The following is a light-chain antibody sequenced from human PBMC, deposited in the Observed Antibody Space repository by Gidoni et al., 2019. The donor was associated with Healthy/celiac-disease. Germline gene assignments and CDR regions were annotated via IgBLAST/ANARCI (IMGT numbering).Light chain of an antibody. Sequence: EIVLTQSPGTLSLSPWERATLSCRASQSVSSSYLAWYQQKPGQAHRLLIYGASSRATGIPDRFSGSGSGTDFTLTISRLEPEDFAVYYCQQYGSSPRTFGQGTKVEIK. CDR1: QSVSSSY. V-gene: IGKV3-20*01. CDR2: GAS. CDR3: QQYGSSPRT. J-gene: IGKJ1*01.